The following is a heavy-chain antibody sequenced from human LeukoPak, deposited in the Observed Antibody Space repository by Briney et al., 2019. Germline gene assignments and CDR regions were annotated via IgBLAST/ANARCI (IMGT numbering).Heavy chain of an antibody. D-gene: IGHD2-8*02. CDR1: GVSISSGSYY. CDR2: VYTRGTT. V-gene: IGHV4-61*02. Sequence: SETLSLTCTVSGVSISSGSYYWSWIRQPAGKGLEWIGRVYTRGTTSYNPSLKSRVTISVDTSKNQFSLRLSSVTAADTAVHYCARGYWFYFDYWGQGTLVTVSS. J-gene: IGHJ4*02. CDR3: ARGYWFYFDY.